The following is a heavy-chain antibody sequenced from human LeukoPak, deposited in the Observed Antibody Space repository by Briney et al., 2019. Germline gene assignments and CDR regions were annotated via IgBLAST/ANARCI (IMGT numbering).Heavy chain of an antibody. Sequence: GGSLRLSCAASGFTFSSYWMSWVRQAPGKGLEWVSSISSSSSYIYYADSVKGRFTISRDNAKNSLYLQMNSLRAEDTAVYYCATVLGARWFDPWGQGTLVTVSS. CDR3: ATVLGARWFDP. CDR2: ISSSSSYI. J-gene: IGHJ5*02. D-gene: IGHD3-16*01. CDR1: GFTFSSYW. V-gene: IGHV3-21*01.